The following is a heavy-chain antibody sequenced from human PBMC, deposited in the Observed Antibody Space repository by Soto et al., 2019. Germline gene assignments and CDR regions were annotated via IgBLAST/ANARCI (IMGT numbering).Heavy chain of an antibody. D-gene: IGHD2-15*01. Sequence: SETLSLTCTVSGGSISSYYWSWIRQPPGKGLEWIGYIYYSGSTNYNPSLKSRVTISVDTSKNQFSLKLSSVTAADTAVYYCARVGCSGGSCYSGHNWFDPWGQGTQVTVSS. V-gene: IGHV4-59*01. CDR1: GGSISSYY. J-gene: IGHJ5*02. CDR3: ARVGCSGGSCYSGHNWFDP. CDR2: IYYSGST.